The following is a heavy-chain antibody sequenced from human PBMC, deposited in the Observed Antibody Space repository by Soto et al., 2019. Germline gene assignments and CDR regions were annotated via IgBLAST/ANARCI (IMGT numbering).Heavy chain of an antibody. CDR3: ARDRRPPYYYDSSGYLSFDP. D-gene: IGHD3-22*01. CDR2: INPSGGST. J-gene: IGHJ5*02. V-gene: IGHV1-46*01. Sequence: GASVKVSCKASGYTFTSYYMHWVRQAPGQGLEWMGIINPSGGSTSYAQKFQGRVTMTRDTSTSTAYMELSSLRSDDTAVYYCARDRRPPYYYDSSGYLSFDPWGQGTLVTV. CDR1: GYTFTSYY.